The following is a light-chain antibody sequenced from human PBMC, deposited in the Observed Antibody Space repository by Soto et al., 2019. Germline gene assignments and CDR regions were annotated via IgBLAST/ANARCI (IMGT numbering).Light chain of an antibody. CDR1: QSIRSSN. Sequence: EIVLTHSPGTLSLSPCERATLSLSASQSIRSSNLAWYQQKPGQAPRLLIYGASSRATGIPDRFSGSGSGTDFTLTISRLEPEDFAVYYCQQYDSLPRTFGQGTKVDIK. CDR2: GAS. CDR3: QQYDSLPRT. J-gene: IGKJ1*01. V-gene: IGKV3-20*01.